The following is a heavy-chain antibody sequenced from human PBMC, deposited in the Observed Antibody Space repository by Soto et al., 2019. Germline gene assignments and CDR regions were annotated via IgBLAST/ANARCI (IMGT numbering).Heavy chain of an antibody. D-gene: IGHD6-19*01. CDR3: ARHDGFSSGWIFDY. Sequence: SETLSLTCAVSGGSSRQSSYFWGWIRQPPGKGLEWIASVYYSGTPYYNPSLKSRVTISIDTSKTQISLKLKSLTAADTAVYYCARHDGFSSGWIFDYWGHGTLVTVSS. J-gene: IGHJ4*01. CDR2: VYYSGTP. CDR1: GGSSRQSSYF. V-gene: IGHV4-39*01.